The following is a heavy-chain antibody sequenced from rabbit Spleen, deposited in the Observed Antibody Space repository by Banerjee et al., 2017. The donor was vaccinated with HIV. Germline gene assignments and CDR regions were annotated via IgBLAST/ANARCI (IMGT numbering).Heavy chain of an antibody. CDR1: GFDISKYG. J-gene: IGHJ4*01. CDR3: VREVAAKFSL. V-gene: IGHV1S47*01. Sequence: QEQLVESGGGLVQPGGSLKLSCTVSGFDISKYGVTWVRQAPGKGLEWIGYIDPIFGITYYANWVNGRFTISSHNAQNTLFLQLNSLTAADTATYFCVREVAAKFSLWGQGTLVTVS. D-gene: IGHD4-1*01. CDR2: IDPIFGIT.